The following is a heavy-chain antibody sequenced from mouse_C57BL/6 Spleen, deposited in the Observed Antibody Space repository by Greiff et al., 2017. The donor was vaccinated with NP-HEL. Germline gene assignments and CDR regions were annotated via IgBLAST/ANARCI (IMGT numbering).Heavy chain of an antibody. CDR3: ARSTGTSLYAMDY. V-gene: IGHV1-22*01. CDR1: GYTFTDYN. CDR2: INPNNGGT. Sequence: EVKVVESGPELVKPGASVKMSCKASGYTFTDYNMHWVKQSHGKSLEWIGYINPNNGGTSYNQKFKGKATLTVNKSSSTAYMELRSLTSEDSAVYYCARSTGTSLYAMDYWGQGTSVTVSS. D-gene: IGHD4-1*02. J-gene: IGHJ4*01.